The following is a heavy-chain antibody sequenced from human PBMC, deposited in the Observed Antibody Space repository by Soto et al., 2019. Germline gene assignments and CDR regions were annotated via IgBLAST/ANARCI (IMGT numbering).Heavy chain of an antibody. CDR1: GFTFSDYY. CDR2: ISSSSSYT. V-gene: IGHV3-11*06. J-gene: IGHJ6*02. Sequence: GGSLRLFCAASGFTFSDYYMSWIRQAPGKGLEWVSYISSSSSYTNYADSVKGRFTISRDNAKNSLYLQMNSLRAEDTAVYYCARDSSRERRKVYYYGMDVWGQGTTVTVSS. CDR3: ARDSSRERRKVYYYGMDV.